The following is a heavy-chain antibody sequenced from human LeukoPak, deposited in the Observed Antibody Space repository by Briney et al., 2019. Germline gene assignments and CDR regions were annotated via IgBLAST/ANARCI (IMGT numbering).Heavy chain of an antibody. J-gene: IGHJ4*02. CDR1: GGPFNTYY. CDR2: INHNKSS. D-gene: IGHD6-6*01. V-gene: IGHV4-34*01. Sequence: SETLSLTCAVYGGPFNTYYWTWIRQSPAKGLEWIGEINHNKSSNYNPSLKSRVTISVDTSKNQFSLNLTSVTAADTAVYYCAHSGSSLPTDSWGQGTLVIVSS. CDR3: AHSGSSLPTDS.